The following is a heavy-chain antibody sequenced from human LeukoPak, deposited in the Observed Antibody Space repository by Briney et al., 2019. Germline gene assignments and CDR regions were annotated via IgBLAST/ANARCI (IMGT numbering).Heavy chain of an antibody. J-gene: IGHJ6*02. V-gene: IGHV3-53*01. CDR2: IYSGGST. CDR1: GFTVSSNY. CDR3: ARVHIDMSITIFGVVIPNYYYGMDV. D-gene: IGHD3-3*01. Sequence: SGGSLRLSCAASGFTVSSNYMSWVRQAPEKGLEWVSVIYSGGSTYYADSVKGRFTISRDNSKNTLYLQMNSLRAEDTAVYYCARVHIDMSITIFGVVIPNYYYGMDVWGHGTTVTVSS.